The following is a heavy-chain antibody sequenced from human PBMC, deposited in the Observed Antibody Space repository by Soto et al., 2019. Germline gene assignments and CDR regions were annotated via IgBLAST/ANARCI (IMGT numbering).Heavy chain of an antibody. Sequence: GGSLRISCAASGLTFSSYGMHWVRQAPGKGQEKVAVIWYDGSNKYYADSVKGRFTISRDNSKNTLYLQMNSLRAEDTAVYYCARTGRYCSGGSCYYYYYYMDVWGKGTTVTVSS. V-gene: IGHV3-33*01. J-gene: IGHJ6*03. CDR2: IWYDGSNK. D-gene: IGHD2-15*01. CDR1: GLTFSSYG. CDR3: ARTGRYCSGGSCYYYYYYMDV.